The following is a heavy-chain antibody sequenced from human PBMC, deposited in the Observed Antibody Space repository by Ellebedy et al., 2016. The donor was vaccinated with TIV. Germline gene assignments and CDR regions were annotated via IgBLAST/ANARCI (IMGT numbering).Heavy chain of an antibody. Sequence: GGSLRLSCAASGFNFRSYWVTWVRQAPGKGLEWVAKIRQEGDEIYYVESVKGRFTISRDNAENSLFLQMNNLRVEDTAVYYCARRASYGDYAVQVNPWFDPWGQGTLVTVSS. CDR2: IRQEGDEI. J-gene: IGHJ5*02. V-gene: IGHV3-7*01. CDR1: GFNFRSYW. D-gene: IGHD4-17*01. CDR3: ARRASYGDYAVQVNPWFDP.